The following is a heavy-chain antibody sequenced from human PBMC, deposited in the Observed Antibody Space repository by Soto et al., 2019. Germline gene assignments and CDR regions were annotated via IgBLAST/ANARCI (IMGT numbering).Heavy chain of an antibody. J-gene: IGHJ6*02. CDR2: ISGYNGDT. D-gene: IGHD2-8*01. CDR1: GYSFTKYG. Sequence: GASVKAFCKASGYSFTKYGISWVRQAPGQGLEWMGWISGYNGDTNNAQKFQDRVTMTIDRSTTTAYLELRSLTSDDTAVYYCAKNGHPPYYYYGMDVWGQGTTVTVSS. V-gene: IGHV1-18*01. CDR3: AKNGHPPYYYYGMDV.